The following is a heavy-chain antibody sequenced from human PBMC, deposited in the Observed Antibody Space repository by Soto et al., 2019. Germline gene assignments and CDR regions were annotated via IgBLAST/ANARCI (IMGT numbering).Heavy chain of an antibody. CDR2: IYYSGST. D-gene: IGHD4-17*01. V-gene: IGHV4-61*08. CDR1: GGSISSGGYY. Sequence: SETLSLTCTVSGGSISSGGYYWSWIRQHPGKGLEWIGYIYYSGSTNYNPSLKSRVTISVDTSKNQFSLKLSSVTAADTAVYYCARSIAYGGVFDYWGQGTLVTVSS. CDR3: ARSIAYGGVFDY. J-gene: IGHJ4*02.